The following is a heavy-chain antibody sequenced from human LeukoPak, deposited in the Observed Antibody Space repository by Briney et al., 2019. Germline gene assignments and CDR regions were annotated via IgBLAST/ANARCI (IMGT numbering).Heavy chain of an antibody. D-gene: IGHD3-3*01. V-gene: IGHV6-1*01. J-gene: IGHJ4*02. CDR3: ASWLGGYYRRFDY. CDR2: TYYRSKWYN. CDR1: GDSVSSNSAA. Sequence: SQTLSLTCAISGDSVSSNSAAWNWIRQSPSRGLEWLGRTYYRSKWYNDYAVSVKSRITINPDTSKNQFSLKLSSVTAADTAVYYCASWLGGYYRRFDYWGQGTLVTVSS.